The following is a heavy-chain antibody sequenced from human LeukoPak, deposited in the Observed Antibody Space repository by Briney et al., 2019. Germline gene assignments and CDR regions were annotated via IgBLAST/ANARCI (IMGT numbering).Heavy chain of an antibody. V-gene: IGHV3-30*02. J-gene: IGHJ4*02. CDR1: GFIFSDYG. Sequence: GGSLRLSCAASGFIFSDYGMHWVRQAPGKGLEWVTFIRYDGSNKYYADSVKGRFTISRDNSKNILYLQMNSLSSEDTAVYYCAKGGPAQKQSDLDYWGQGTLVTVSS. D-gene: IGHD1-14*01. CDR2: IRYDGSNK. CDR3: AKGGPAQKQSDLDY.